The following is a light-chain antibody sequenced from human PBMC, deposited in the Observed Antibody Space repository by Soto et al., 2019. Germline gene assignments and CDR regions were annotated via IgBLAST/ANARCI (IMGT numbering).Light chain of an antibody. V-gene: IGKV3-20*01. CDR2: GAS. CDR3: QQYGSSPT. J-gene: IGKJ1*01. CDR1: QSVSSY. Sequence: EIVLTQSPATLSLSPGERATLSCRASQSVSSYLAWYQQKPGQPPRLVISGASNRATGIPDRFSGSGSGTDFTLTISRLEPEDFAVYHCQQYGSSPTFGQGTKVDIK.